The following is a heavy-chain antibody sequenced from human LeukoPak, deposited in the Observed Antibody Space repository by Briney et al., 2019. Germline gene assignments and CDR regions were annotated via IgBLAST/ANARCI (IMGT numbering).Heavy chain of an antibody. CDR2: INPSGGT. CDR1: GYTFNN. Sequence: ASVKVSCKASGYTFNNMHWVRQAPGQGPEWMGIINPSGGTSYAQKFQGRVAMTRDTSTGTVYMELSSLTSDDTAVYYCARDGNYCVDPWGQGTLVTVSS. D-gene: IGHD2-21*01. V-gene: IGHV1-46*02. CDR3: ARDGNYCVDP. J-gene: IGHJ5*02.